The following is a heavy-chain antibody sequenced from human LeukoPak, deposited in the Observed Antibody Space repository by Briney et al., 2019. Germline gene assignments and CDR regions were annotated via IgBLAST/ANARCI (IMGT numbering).Heavy chain of an antibody. CDR3: ARGPTVSTYYYYYYMDV. Sequence: ASVKVSCKASGGTFSSYAISWVRQAPGQGLEWMGGIIPIFGTANYAQKFQGRVTITTDESTSTAYMELSSLRSEDTAVYYCARGPTVSTYYYYYYMDVWGKGTTVTVSS. D-gene: IGHD4-11*01. V-gene: IGHV1-69*05. CDR2: IIPIFGTA. CDR1: GGTFSSYA. J-gene: IGHJ6*03.